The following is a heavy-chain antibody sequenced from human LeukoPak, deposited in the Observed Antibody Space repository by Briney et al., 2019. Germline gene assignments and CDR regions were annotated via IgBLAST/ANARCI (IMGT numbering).Heavy chain of an antibody. CDR2: IKQDGSEN. CDR1: GFTFSSYW. Sequence: GGSLRLSCAASGFTFSSYWMRWVRQAPGKGLEWVANIKQDGSENYYVDSVKGRFTISRDNAKNSLYLQMNSLRAEDTAVYYCARDSPLLTMVRGVEGMDVWGQGTTVTVSS. V-gene: IGHV3-7*01. J-gene: IGHJ6*02. CDR3: ARDSPLLTMVRGVEGMDV. D-gene: IGHD3-10*01.